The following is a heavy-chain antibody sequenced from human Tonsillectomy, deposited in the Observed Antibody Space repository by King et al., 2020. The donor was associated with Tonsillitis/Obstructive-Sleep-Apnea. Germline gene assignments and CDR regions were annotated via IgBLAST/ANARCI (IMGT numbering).Heavy chain of an antibody. CDR2: INHSGNT. J-gene: IGHJ4*02. D-gene: IGHD5-18*01. V-gene: IGHV4-34*01. CDR3: AGGGYSYGYGY. Sequence: VQLQQWGAGLLKPSETLSLTCAVYGGSFNDYYWSWIRQPPGKGLEWIGEINHSGNTNYNPSLKSRVTISVDTSKNQFSLKLSSVTAADTAVYYCAGGGYSYGYGYWGQGTLVTVSS. CDR1: GGSFNDYY.